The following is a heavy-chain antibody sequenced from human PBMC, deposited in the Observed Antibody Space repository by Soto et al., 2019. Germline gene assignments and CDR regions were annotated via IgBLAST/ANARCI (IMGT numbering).Heavy chain of an antibody. CDR2: INGYNGNT. CDR1: GYTFTSYG. J-gene: IGHJ6*02. V-gene: IGHV1-18*01. Sequence: QVQLVQSGAEVKKPGASVKVSCKASGYTFTSYGITWVRQAPGQGLEWLGWINGYNGNTNYAQKLQGRVTMTTDTSTRTGYMELRSLRSDDTAVYYCARMGDVPYYYYGMDVWAQGTTVSVSS. CDR3: ARMGDVPYYYYGMDV. D-gene: IGHD3-16*01.